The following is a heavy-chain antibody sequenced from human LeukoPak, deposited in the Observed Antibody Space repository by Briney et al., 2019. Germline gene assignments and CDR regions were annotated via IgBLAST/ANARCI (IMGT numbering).Heavy chain of an antibody. CDR3: ARGPNSNWSGLDF. Sequence: RGSLRLSCTASGFSFSGHWMHWARQLPGKGLVWISRISPTGSTTSYADSVKGRFTVSRDNAKNTLYLQVNNLRAEDTAVYYCARGPNSNWSGLDFWGQETLLTVSS. J-gene: IGHJ4*02. D-gene: IGHD6-6*01. V-gene: IGHV3-74*01. CDR1: GFSFSGHW. CDR2: ISPTGSTT.